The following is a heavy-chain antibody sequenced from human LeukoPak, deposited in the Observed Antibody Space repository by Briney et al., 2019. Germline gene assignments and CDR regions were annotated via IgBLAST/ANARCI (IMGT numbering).Heavy chain of an antibody. CDR2: IKHDGSDH. V-gene: IGHV3-7*01. Sequence: PGGSLRLSCVGSGFTFGSYWMSCVRQAPGKGLEWVANIKHDGSDHYYADSVAGRFTISRDNAKNSLYLEMSSLRAEDAAVYFCVRHPGSYNVLTGYSYYFDYWGQGTLVTVSS. J-gene: IGHJ4*02. D-gene: IGHD3-9*01. CDR1: GFTFGSYW. CDR3: VRHPGSYNVLTGYSYYFDY.